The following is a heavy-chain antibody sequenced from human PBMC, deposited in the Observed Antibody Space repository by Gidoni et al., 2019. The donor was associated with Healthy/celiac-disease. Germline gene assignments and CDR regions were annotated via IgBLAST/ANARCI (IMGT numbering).Heavy chain of an antibody. CDR2: IYWDDDK. Sequence: QITLKESGPTLVKPTQTLTLTCTSSGFSLSTSGVGVGWIRQPPGKALEWLALIYWDDDKRYSPSLKSRLTITKDTSKNQVVLTMTNMDPVDTATYYCAHMGGDDGVVIAEYNWFDPWGQGTLVTVSS. CDR1: GFSLSTSGVG. CDR3: AHMGGDDGVVIAEYNWFDP. J-gene: IGHJ5*02. D-gene: IGHD3-3*01. V-gene: IGHV2-5*02.